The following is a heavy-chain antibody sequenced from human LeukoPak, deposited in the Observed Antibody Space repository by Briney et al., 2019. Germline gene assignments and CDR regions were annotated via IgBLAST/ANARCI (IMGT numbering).Heavy chain of an antibody. V-gene: IGHV3-23*01. CDR3: AKGTLQQFDY. D-gene: IGHD1-1*01. J-gene: IGHJ4*02. CDR2: ITGNGGYT. Sequence: EGSLRLSCAASGFTFSNYAMNWVRQAPGKGLEWVSGITGNGGYTYYADSVKGRFTISRDNSRSTLYLQINSPRAEDTAIYYCAKGTLQQFDYWGQGTLVTVSS. CDR1: GFTFSNYA.